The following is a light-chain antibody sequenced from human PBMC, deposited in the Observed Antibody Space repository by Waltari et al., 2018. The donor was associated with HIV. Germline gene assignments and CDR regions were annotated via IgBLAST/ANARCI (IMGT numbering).Light chain of an antibody. V-gene: IGKV1-5*03. CDR1: QSISSW. CDR3: QQYNSYPYT. CDR2: KAS. Sequence: DIQMTQPPSTLSASVGDRVTITCRASQSISSWLAWYQQKPGRAPKLLIYKASNLEGGVPSRFRGSGSGTEFTLTISSLQPYDFATYFCQQYNSYPYTFGQGTKLEI. J-gene: IGKJ2*01.